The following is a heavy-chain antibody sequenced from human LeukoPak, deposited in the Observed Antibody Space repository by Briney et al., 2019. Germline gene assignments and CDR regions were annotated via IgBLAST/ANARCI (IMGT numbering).Heavy chain of an antibody. J-gene: IGHJ4*02. CDR3: ARDPYSNYFDY. CDR2: INPNNGGT. Sequence: ASVKVSCKAPGYTFTGYYMHWVRQAPGQGLEWMGWINPNNGGTNYAQKFQGRVTMTRDTSISTAYMELNRLRSDDTAVYYCARDPYSNYFDYWGQGTLVTVSS. CDR1: GYTFTGYY. D-gene: IGHD5-18*01. V-gene: IGHV1-2*02.